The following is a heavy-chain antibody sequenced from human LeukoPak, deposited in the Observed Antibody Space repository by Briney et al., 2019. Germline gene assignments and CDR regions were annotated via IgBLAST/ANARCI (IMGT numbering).Heavy chain of an antibody. V-gene: IGHV4-59*01. Sequence: PSETLSLTCTVSGGSISSYYWSWIRQPPGKGLEWIGNIYDIGSTNYNPSLKSRVTISVDTSKSQFSLRLSSVTAADTAVYYCARDTGGSGIFDYWGQGTLVTVSS. CDR3: ARDTGGSGIFDY. CDR2: IYDIGST. J-gene: IGHJ4*02. CDR1: GGSISSYY. D-gene: IGHD3-10*01.